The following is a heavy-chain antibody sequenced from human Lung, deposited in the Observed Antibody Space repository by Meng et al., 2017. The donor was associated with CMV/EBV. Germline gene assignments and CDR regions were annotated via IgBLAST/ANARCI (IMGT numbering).Heavy chain of an antibody. CDR2: INYSGTT. Sequence: SXAVYGGSLNGYYWSWIRQPPGKGLEWIAEINYSGTTNYSPSLKSRVTISLHSSKNQFSLNLNSVTAADTAVYYCARAYCSSTSCPEGYWGQGPLVTVSS. CDR3: ARAYCSSTSCPEGY. CDR1: GGSLNGYY. D-gene: IGHD2-2*01. J-gene: IGHJ4*02. V-gene: IGHV4-34*01.